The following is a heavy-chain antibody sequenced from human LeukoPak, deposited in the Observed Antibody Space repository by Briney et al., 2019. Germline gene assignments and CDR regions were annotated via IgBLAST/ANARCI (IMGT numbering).Heavy chain of an antibody. J-gene: IGHJ4*02. CDR3: ARSGAYDILTGYAIDY. CDR1: GGSISSYY. Sequence: SETLSLTCTVAGGSISSYYWSWIRQPAGKGLEWIGRIYTSGSTNYNPSLKSRVTISVDTSKNQFSLKLSSVTAADTAVYYCARSGAYDILTGYAIDYWGQGTLVTVSS. CDR2: IYTSGST. V-gene: IGHV4-4*07. D-gene: IGHD3-9*01.